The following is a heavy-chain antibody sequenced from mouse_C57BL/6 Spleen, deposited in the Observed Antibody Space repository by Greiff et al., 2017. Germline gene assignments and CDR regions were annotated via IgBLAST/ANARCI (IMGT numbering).Heavy chain of an antibody. J-gene: IGHJ2*01. CDR2: IYPGDGDT. CDR3: ARSVLYGSSYFDY. V-gene: IGHV1-82*01. Sequence: QVQLQQSGPELVKPGASVKISCKASGYAFSSSWMNWVKQRPGKGLEWIGRIYPGDGDTNYNGKLKGKATLTADKSSSTAYMQLSSLTSADSAVYFCARSVLYGSSYFDYWGQGTTLTVSS. CDR1: GYAFSSSW. D-gene: IGHD1-1*01.